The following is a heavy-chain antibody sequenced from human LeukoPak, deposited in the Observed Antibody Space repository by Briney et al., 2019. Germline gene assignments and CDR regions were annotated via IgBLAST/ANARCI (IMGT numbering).Heavy chain of an antibody. CDR3: ASPRMVRGVTYDY. J-gene: IGHJ4*02. Sequence: PGGSLRLSCAASGFTFSSYAMSWVRQAPGKGLEWVSAISGSGGSTYYADSVKGRFTISRDNAKNSLYLQMNSLRAEDTAVYYCASPRMVRGVTYDYWGQGTLVTVSS. CDR1: GFTFSSYA. CDR2: ISGSGGST. V-gene: IGHV3-23*01. D-gene: IGHD3-10*01.